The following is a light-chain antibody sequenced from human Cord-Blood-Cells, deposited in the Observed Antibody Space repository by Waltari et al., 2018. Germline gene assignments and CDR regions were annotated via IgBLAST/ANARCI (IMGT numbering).Light chain of an antibody. CDR3: QQYNNWPLT. CDR2: GAS. CDR1: KSVSSN. J-gene: IGKJ4*01. V-gene: IGKV3-15*01. Sequence: DIVMTQSPATLSVSPGARATPSCRASKSVSSNLAWYQQKPGQAPRLLIYGASTRATGIPARFSGSGSGTEFTLTISSLQSEDFAVYYCQQYNNWPLTFGGGTKVEIK.